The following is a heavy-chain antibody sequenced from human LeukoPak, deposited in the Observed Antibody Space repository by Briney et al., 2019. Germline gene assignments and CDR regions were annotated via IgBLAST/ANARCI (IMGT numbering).Heavy chain of an antibody. V-gene: IGHV3-7*01. CDR1: EFRFGRDW. CDR2: IKQDGSEE. D-gene: IGHD2-2*01. Sequence: SGGSLRLSCAASEFRFGRDWISWVRQAPGKGLEWVACIKQDGSEEYYVGSVRGRFTVSVDNGKNSLYLQMNSLRAEDTARYYCATLDSTKSVFWGRGTAVTVSS. CDR3: ATLDSTKSVF. J-gene: IGHJ1*01.